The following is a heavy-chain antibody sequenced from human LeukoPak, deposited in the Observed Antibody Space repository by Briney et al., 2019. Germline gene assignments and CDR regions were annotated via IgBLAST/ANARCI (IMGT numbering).Heavy chain of an antibody. CDR2: ISSSSSYI. J-gene: IGHJ4*02. CDR3: AREYCSGGSCSGWDY. D-gene: IGHD2-15*01. CDR1: GFTFSSYS. V-gene: IGHV3-21*01. Sequence: GGSLRLSCAASGFTFSSYSMNWARQAPGKGLEWVSSISSSSSYIYYADSVKGRFTISRDNAKNSLYLQMNSLRAEDTAVYYCAREYCSGGSCSGWDYWGQGTLVTVSS.